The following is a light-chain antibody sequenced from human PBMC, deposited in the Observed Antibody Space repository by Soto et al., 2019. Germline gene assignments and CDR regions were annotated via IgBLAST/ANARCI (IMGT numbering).Light chain of an antibody. Sequence: QSLLTQPASVSGSPGQSITSSCTGTSSDVGGYNYVSWYQHHPGKAPNLMIYDVSNRPPGVSNRFSGSKSGNTASLTISGLQAEDEADYYCSSYTTSSTPYVFGTGTKVTVL. CDR1: SSDVGGYNY. CDR2: DVS. V-gene: IGLV2-14*03. CDR3: SSYTTSSTPYV. J-gene: IGLJ1*01.